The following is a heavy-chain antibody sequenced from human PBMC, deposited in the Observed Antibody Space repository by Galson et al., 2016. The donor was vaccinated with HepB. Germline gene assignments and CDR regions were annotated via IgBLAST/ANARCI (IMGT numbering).Heavy chain of an antibody. CDR2: INNDGSNT. CDR3: ATGGGRRSKYYGMDV. D-gene: IGHD1-26*01. V-gene: IGHV3-74*03. CDR1: GFTFSSYG. J-gene: IGHJ6*02. Sequence: SLRLSCAASGFTFSSYGMHWVRQAPGKGLEWVSRINNDGSNTTYADSVKGRFTISRDNAKNTLYLQMNSLSAEDTAVYYCATGGGRRSKYYGMDVWGHGTMVTVSS.